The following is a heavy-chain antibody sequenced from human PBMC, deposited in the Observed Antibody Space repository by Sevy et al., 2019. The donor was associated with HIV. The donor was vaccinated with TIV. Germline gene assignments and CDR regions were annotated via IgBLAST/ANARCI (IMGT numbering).Heavy chain of an antibody. D-gene: IGHD1-26*01. CDR1: GYSFTTYW. Sequence: GESLKISCKGSGYSFTTYWIGWVRQKPGKGLEWMGIIFPGDSDTRYSQSCQGQVTISADNSISTAYLQWGSLKASDTAIYYCARARGIPHYYYGMDVWGQGTTVTVSS. CDR3: ARARGIPHYYYGMDV. V-gene: IGHV5-51*01. CDR2: IFPGDSDT. J-gene: IGHJ6*02.